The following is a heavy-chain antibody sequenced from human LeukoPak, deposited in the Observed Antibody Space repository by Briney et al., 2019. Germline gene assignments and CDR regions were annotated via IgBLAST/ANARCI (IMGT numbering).Heavy chain of an antibody. CDR1: GFTFSTSW. CDR2: MNNDGSTI. D-gene: IGHD1-26*01. Sequence: GGSLRLSCAASGFTFSTSWMHWVRQAPGEGLVWVSRMNNDGSTINYADSVKGRFTISRDNAKNTLYLQMNSLTVEDTAVYYCATAGRYRFDNWGQGILVTVSS. J-gene: IGHJ5*02. V-gene: IGHV3-74*01. CDR3: ATAGRYRFDN.